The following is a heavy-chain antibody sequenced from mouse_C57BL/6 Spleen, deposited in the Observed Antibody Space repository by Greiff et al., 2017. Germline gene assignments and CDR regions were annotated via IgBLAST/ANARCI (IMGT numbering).Heavy chain of an antibody. V-gene: IGHV1-52*01. J-gene: IGHJ3*01. D-gene: IGHD1-1*01. Sequence: VQLQQPGAELVRPGSSVKLSCKASGYTFTSYWMLWVKQRPIQGLEWIGNIDPSDSETHYNQKFKDKATLTVDKSSSTAYMQLRSLTSEDSAVYYCARSVSSGFAYWGQGTLATVSA. CDR2: IDPSDSET. CDR1: GYTFTSYW. CDR3: ARSVSSGFAY.